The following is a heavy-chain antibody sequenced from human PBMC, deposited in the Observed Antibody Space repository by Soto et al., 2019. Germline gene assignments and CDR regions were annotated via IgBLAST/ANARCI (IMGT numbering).Heavy chain of an antibody. CDR1: GFTFSTYA. V-gene: IGHV3-23*01. CDR3: AKPSVARTEYFSYYGLDV. CDR2: ISGSGGST. D-gene: IGHD6-19*01. J-gene: IGHJ6*02. Sequence: GGSLRLSCAASGFTFSTYAMNWVRQAPGRGLEWVSGISGSGGSTYYSDSVKGRFTISRDNSKNTLYLQMNSLRADDTDVYFCAKPSVARTEYFSYYGLDVWGQGTTVTVSS.